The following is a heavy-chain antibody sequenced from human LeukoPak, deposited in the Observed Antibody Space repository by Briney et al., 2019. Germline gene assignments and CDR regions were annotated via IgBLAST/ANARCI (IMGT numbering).Heavy chain of an antibody. V-gene: IGHV1-2*02. Sequence: ASVKVSCKASGYTFTGYYMHWVRQAPGQGLEWMGWINPNSGGTNYAQKFQGRVTMTRDTSISTAYMELSRLRAEDTALYYCARDGFYYDSSGSFDYWGQGTLVTVSS. J-gene: IGHJ4*02. CDR3: ARDGFYYDSSGSFDY. CDR2: INPNSGGT. D-gene: IGHD3-22*01. CDR1: GYTFTGYY.